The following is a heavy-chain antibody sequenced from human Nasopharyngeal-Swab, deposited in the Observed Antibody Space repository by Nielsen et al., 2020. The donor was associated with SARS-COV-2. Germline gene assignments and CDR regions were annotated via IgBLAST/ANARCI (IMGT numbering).Heavy chain of an antibody. J-gene: IGHJ4*02. V-gene: IGHV2-5*02. CDR2: IYWDDDK. Sequence: SGPTLVKPAQTLTLTCTFSGFSLSTSGVGVGWIRQPPGKALEWLALIYWDDDKRYSPSLKSRLTITKDTSKNQVVLTMTNMDPVDTATYYCAHSLGELGIPGYYFDYWGQGTLVTVSS. CDR3: AHSLGELGIPGYYFDY. D-gene: IGHD7-27*01. CDR1: GFSLSTSGVG.